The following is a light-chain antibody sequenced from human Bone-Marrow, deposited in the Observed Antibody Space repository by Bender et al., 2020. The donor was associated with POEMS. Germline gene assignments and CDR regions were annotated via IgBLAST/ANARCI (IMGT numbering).Light chain of an antibody. CDR2: DVI. CDR3: CSYAGSPYV. J-gene: IGLJ1*01. CDR1: SSDVGGYNY. V-gene: IGLV2-11*01. Sequence: QSALTQPASVSGSPGQSVTIPCTGTSSDVGGYNYVSWYQHYPGKAPKLMIYDVIKRPSGVPDRFSGSKSGNTASLTISGLQAEDEADYYCCSYAGSPYVFGTGTKVTVL.